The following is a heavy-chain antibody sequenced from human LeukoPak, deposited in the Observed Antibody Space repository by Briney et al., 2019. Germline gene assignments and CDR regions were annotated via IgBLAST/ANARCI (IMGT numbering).Heavy chain of an antibody. CDR1: GGSVNSSSYY. D-gene: IGHD6-13*01. CDR3: AEAAAGTYYGMDV. J-gene: IGHJ6*02. V-gene: IGHV4-61*01. CDR2: IYYSGST. Sequence: PSETLSLTCSVSGGSVNSSSYYWSWIRQSPGKGLEWIGYIYYSGSTNYNPSLKSRVTISIDTSKNQFSLKLSSVTAADTAVYYCAEAAAGTYYGMDVWGQGTTVTVSS.